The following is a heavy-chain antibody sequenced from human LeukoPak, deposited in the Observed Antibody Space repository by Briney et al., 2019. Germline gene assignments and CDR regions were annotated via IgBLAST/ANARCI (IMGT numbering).Heavy chain of an antibody. CDR3: AKYNSSGYYSDY. D-gene: IGHD3-22*01. Sequence: QTGGSLRLSCAASGFTFSTYGMHWVRQAPGKGLEWVAFIRYDGSNKYYADSVKGRFAISRDNSKNTLYLQMNSLRAEDTAVYYCAKYNSSGYYSDYWGQGTLVTVSS. CDR1: GFTFSTYG. CDR2: IRYDGSNK. J-gene: IGHJ4*02. V-gene: IGHV3-30*02.